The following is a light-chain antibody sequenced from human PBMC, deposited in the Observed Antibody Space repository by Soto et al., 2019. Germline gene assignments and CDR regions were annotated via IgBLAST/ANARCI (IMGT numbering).Light chain of an antibody. CDR1: SSNIGAGYD. CDR2: GNS. J-gene: IGLJ3*02. V-gene: IGLV1-40*01. CDR3: QSYDSSLSGSGV. Sequence: QTVVTQPPSVSGAPGQRVTISCTGSSSNIGAGYDVHWFQQLPGTAPKLLIYGNSNRPSGVPDRFSGSKSGTSASLAITGLQAEDEADYYCQSYDSSLSGSGVFGGGTKFTVL.